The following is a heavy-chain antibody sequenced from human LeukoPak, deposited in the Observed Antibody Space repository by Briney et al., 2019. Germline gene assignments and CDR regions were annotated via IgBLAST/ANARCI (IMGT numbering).Heavy chain of an antibody. J-gene: IGHJ3*02. Sequence: GGSLRLSCAASGFTFSSYAMSWVRQAPGKGLEWASVISGSGDSTYYGDSVKGRFIISRDNSKNTLYLQMNSVRAEDTAVYYCARDKYGGNSNAFDIWGQGTLVAVSS. CDR1: GFTFSSYA. CDR2: ISGSGDST. V-gene: IGHV3-23*01. CDR3: ARDKYGGNSNAFDI. D-gene: IGHD4-23*01.